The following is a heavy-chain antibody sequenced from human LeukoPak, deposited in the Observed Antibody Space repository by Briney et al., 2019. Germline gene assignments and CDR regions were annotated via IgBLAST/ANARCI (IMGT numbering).Heavy chain of an antibody. J-gene: IGHJ5*02. V-gene: IGHV5-51*01. Sequence: GESLKISCEGSGYSFTSYWIGWVRQMPGKGLEWMGIIYPGDSDTRYSPSFQGQVTISADKSISTAYLQWSSLKASDTAMYYCARRDCSSTSCYIDWFDPWGQGTLVTVSS. D-gene: IGHD2-2*02. CDR3: ARRDCSSTSCYIDWFDP. CDR1: GYSFTSYW. CDR2: IYPGDSDT.